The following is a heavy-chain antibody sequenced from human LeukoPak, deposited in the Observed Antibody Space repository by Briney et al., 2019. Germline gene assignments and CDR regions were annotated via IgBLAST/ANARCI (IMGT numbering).Heavy chain of an antibody. Sequence: PSETLTLTCTASGGSISSYYWSWNRQPAGKGLEWIGRMYTSGSTTYNPSLTRRVTMSVDTSKNQISQKLSSVTAADTAVYYCARDWGYCSGGSCYVFVYWGQGTLVTVSS. CDR2: MYTSGST. CDR3: ARDWGYCSGGSCYVFVY. J-gene: IGHJ4*02. D-gene: IGHD2-15*01. CDR1: GGSISSYY. V-gene: IGHV4-4*07.